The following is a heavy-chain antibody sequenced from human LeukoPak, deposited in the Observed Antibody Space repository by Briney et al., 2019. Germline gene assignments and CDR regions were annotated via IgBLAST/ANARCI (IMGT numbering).Heavy chain of an antibody. V-gene: IGHV4-30-4*08. CDR3: ARAKYYYDSSGYHDAFDI. Sequence: PSETLSLTCTVSGGSLSSGDYYWSWIRQPPGKGLEWIGYIYYSGSTYYNPSLKSRVTISVDTSKNQFSLKLRSVTAADTAVYYCARAKYYYDSSGYHDAFDIWGQGTMVTVSS. CDR2: IYYSGST. D-gene: IGHD3-22*01. CDR1: GGSLSSGDYY. J-gene: IGHJ3*02.